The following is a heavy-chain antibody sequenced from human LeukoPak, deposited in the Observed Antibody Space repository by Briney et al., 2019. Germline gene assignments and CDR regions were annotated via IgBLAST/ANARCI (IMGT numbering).Heavy chain of an antibody. CDR2: INPNSGGT. V-gene: IGHV1-2*02. CDR3: ARGEANWYDAFDI. Sequence: ASVKVSCKASGYTFTGYYMHWVRQAPGQGLEWMGWINPNSGGTNYAQKFQGRVTMTRDTSVSTAYMELSRLRSDDTAVYYCARGEANWYDAFDIWGQGTMVTVSS. J-gene: IGHJ3*02. CDR1: GYTFTGYY. D-gene: IGHD7-27*01.